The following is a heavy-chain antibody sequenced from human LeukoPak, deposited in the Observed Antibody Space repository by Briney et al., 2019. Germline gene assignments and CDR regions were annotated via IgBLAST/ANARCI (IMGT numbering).Heavy chain of an antibody. CDR3: ARHPPNYYDSSGYPDY. CDR1: GYSFTSYW. V-gene: IGHV5-51*01. Sequence: GESLQISCKGSGYSFTSYWIGWVRQMPGKGLEWMGIIYPGDSDTRYSPSFQGQVTISADKSISTAYLQWSSLKASDTAMYYCARHPPNYYDSSGYPDYWGQGTLVTVSS. D-gene: IGHD3-22*01. J-gene: IGHJ4*02. CDR2: IYPGDSDT.